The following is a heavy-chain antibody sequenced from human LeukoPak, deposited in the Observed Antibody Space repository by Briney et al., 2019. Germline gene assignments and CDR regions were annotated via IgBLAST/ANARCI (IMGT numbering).Heavy chain of an antibody. CDR1: GYTFTSYD. CDR2: MNPNSGNT. CDR3: ARGLKAAAGPPFFVY. D-gene: IGHD6-13*01. V-gene: IGHV1-8*01. J-gene: IGHJ4*02. Sequence: GASVKVSCKASGYTFTSYDINWVRQATGQGLEWKGWMNPNSGNTGYAQKFQGRVTMTRNTSISTAYMELSSLRSEDTAVYYCARGLKAAAGPPFFVYWGQGTLVTVSS.